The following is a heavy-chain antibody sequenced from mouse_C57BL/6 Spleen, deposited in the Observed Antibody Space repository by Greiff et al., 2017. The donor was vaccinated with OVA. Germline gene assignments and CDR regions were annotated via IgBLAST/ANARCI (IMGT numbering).Heavy chain of an antibody. CDR2: ISYDGSN. J-gene: IGHJ2*01. V-gene: IGHV3-6*01. CDR1: GYSITSGYY. CDR3: ARGVYFEY. Sequence: EVQLQQSGPGLVKPSQSLSLTCSVTGYSITSGYYWNWIRQFPGNKLEWMGYISYDGSNNYNPSLKNRISITRDTAKNQFFLKLNSVTTEDTATYYCARGVYFEYWGQGTPVTVSS.